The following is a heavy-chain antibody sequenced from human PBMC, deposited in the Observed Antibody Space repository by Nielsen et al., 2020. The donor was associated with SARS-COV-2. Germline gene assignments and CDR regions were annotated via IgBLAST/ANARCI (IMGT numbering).Heavy chain of an antibody. Sequence: GGSLRLSCAASGFTFSSYAMHWVRQAPGKGLEWVAVISYDGSNKYYADSVKGRFTISRDNSKNTLYLQMHSLRAEDTAVYYCASGGEQWLRDYFDYWGQGTLVTVSS. J-gene: IGHJ4*02. CDR2: ISYDGSNK. D-gene: IGHD6-19*01. V-gene: IGHV3-30-3*01. CDR3: ASGGEQWLRDYFDY. CDR1: GFTFSSYA.